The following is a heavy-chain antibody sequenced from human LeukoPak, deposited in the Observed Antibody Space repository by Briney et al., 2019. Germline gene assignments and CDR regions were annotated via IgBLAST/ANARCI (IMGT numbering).Heavy chain of an antibody. CDR2: MSGSGGHM. Sequence: GGSLRLSCAASGFTFSNYGMSWVRQAPGKGLEWVSAMSGSGGHMYYTDSVKGRFTISRDNSKNTLYLQMNSLRAEDTAVYYCAKVVDYYDSLDYFDYWGQGTLVTVSS. CDR3: AKVVDYYDSLDYFDY. V-gene: IGHV3-23*01. D-gene: IGHD3-22*01. CDR1: GFTFSNYG. J-gene: IGHJ4*02.